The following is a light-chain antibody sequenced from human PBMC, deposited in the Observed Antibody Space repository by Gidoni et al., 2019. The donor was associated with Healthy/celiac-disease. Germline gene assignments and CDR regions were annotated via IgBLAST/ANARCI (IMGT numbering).Light chain of an antibody. CDR1: QGISSY. CDR3: QQLNSYPPGLT. Sequence: DLPFPQSPSFLSASVGDRVTITCRASQGISSYLAWYQQKPGKAPKLLIYAASTLQSGVPSRFSGSGSGTEVTLTISSLQPEDFATYYCQQLNSYPPGLTFGGGTKVEIK. CDR2: AAS. V-gene: IGKV1-9*01. J-gene: IGKJ4*01.